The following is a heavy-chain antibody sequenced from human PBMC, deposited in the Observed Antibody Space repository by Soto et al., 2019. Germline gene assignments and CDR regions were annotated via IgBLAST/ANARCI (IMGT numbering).Heavy chain of an antibody. CDR3: VHLKGLNSGRLLGS. Sequence: QIALKESGPTLVKPTQTLTLTCTFSGFSFNTPIPAVGVAWIRQPPGQALEWLALIYGNDDKRYSSSLRNRLFITQDTSKKQVVLTVTDMDPVDTATYYCVHLKGLNSGRLLGSWGQGALVTVSS. J-gene: IGHJ5*02. D-gene: IGHD6-6*01. CDR2: IYGNDDK. CDR1: GFSFNTPIPAVG. V-gene: IGHV2-5*01.